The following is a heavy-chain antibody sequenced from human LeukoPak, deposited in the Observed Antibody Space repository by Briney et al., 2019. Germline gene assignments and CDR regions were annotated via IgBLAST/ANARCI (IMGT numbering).Heavy chain of an antibody. CDR2: INPNSGGT. CDR3: ARESQSGSYGFDY. V-gene: IGHV1-2*02. CDR1: GYTFTGYY. D-gene: IGHD1-26*01. Sequence: ASVKVSCKASGYTFTGYYMHWVRQAPGQGLEWMGWINPNSGGTNYAQKFQGRVTMTRDTSISTAYMELSRLRSDNTAVYYCARESQSGSYGFDYWGQGTLVTVSS. J-gene: IGHJ4*02.